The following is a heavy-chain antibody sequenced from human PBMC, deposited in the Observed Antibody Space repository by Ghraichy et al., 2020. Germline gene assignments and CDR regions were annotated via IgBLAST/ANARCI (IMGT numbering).Heavy chain of an antibody. D-gene: IGHD1-26*01. V-gene: IGHV3-30-3*01. J-gene: IGHJ3*02. CDR3: ALIPWELPTGDAFDI. Sequence: GGSLRLSCAASGFTFSSYAMHWVRQAPGKGLEWVAVISYDGSNKYYADSVKGRFTISRDNSKNTLYLQMNSLRAEDTAVYYCALIPWELPTGDAFDIWGQGTMVTVSS. CDR2: ISYDGSNK. CDR1: GFTFSSYA.